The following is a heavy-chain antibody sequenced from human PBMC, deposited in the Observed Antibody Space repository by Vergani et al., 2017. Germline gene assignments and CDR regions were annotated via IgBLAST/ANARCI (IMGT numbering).Heavy chain of an antibody. CDR3: ARDTLDILTGYSAFDI. CDR1: GFTVSSNY. V-gene: IGHV3-66*01. CDR2: IYSGGST. D-gene: IGHD3-9*01. J-gene: IGHJ3*02. Sequence: EVQLVESGGGLVQPGGSLRLSCAASGFTVSSNYMSWVRQAPGKGLEWVSVIYSGGSTYYADSVKGRFTISRDNSKNTLYLQMNSLRAEDTAVYYCARDTLDILTGYSAFDIWGQGTMVTVSS.